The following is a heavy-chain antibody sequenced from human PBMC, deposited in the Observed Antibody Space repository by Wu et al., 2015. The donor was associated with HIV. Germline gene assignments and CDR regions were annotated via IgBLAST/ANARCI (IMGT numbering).Heavy chain of an antibody. CDR1: GGTFSSYA. Sequence: QVQLVQSGAEVKKPGSSVKVSCKASGGTFSSYAISWVRQAPGQGLEWMGGIIPIFGTANYAQKFQGRVTITTDESTSTAYMELSSLRSEDTAVYYCAVTASPDYYDSSGTYDYWGQGNAGHRLL. J-gene: IGHJ4*02. D-gene: IGHD3-22*01. CDR3: AVTASPDYYDSSGTYDY. V-gene: IGHV1-69*05. CDR2: IIPIFGTA.